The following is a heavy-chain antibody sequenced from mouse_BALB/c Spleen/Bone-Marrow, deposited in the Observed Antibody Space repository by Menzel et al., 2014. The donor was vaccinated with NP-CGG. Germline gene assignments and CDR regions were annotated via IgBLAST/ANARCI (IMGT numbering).Heavy chain of an antibody. CDR1: GFNIKDTY. V-gene: IGHV14-3*02. Sequence: EVQLQQSGAELVKPGASVKLSCTASGFNIKDTYMHWVKQRPEQGLEWIGRIDPANGNTKYDPKFQGKATITADTSSNTAFQQLSSLTSEDAAVYCCTDYYGYWAWFAYWGQGTLVTVSA. CDR3: TDYYGYWAWFAY. J-gene: IGHJ3*01. D-gene: IGHD2-14*01. CDR2: IDPANGNT.